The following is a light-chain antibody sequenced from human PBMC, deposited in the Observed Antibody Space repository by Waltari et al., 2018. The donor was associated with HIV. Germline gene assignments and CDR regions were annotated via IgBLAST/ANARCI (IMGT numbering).Light chain of an antibody. V-gene: IGKV4-1*01. J-gene: IGKJ4*01. CDR3: QQYYSAPVT. Sequence: DIVMSQSPEYLAVSLGERATINCRSSQSVLYSSNNNNYLAWFQQKPGQPPKVLIYWASNRVSGVPDRFSGGGSGTDFTLTIRSLQAEDVAVYYCQQYYSAPVTFGGGTKVEIK. CDR1: QSVLYSSNNNNY. CDR2: WAS.